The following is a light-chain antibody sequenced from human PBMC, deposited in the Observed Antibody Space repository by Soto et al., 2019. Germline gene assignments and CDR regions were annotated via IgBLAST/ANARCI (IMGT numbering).Light chain of an antibody. CDR2: GTS. J-gene: IGKJ5*01. Sequence: DIQMTQSPSFLSASVGDRVTISCRASQAINTYLNWYQQKPGKAPKLLIYGTSDLQNGVPSRFSGGGSGTDFTLTISSLQAEDFATYYCQQSYSTLLITFGQGTRLEV. CDR3: QQSYSTLLIT. CDR1: QAINTY. V-gene: IGKV1-39*01.